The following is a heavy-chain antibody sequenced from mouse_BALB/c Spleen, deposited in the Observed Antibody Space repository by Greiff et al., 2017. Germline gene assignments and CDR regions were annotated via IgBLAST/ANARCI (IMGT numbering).Heavy chain of an antibody. J-gene: IGHJ2*01. Sequence: QVQLQQSGAELVRPGVSVKISCKGSGYTFTDYALHWVKQSHAKSLEWIGVISTYYGDASYNQKFKGKATMTVDKSSSTAYMELARLTSEDSAIYYCARGDYYGSSVDYWGQGTTLTVSS. CDR2: ISTYYGDA. D-gene: IGHD1-1*01. CDR3: ARGDYYGSSVDY. CDR1: GYTFTDYA. V-gene: IGHV1S137*01.